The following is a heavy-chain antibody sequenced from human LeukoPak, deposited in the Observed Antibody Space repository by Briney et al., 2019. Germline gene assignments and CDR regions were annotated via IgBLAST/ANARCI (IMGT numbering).Heavy chain of an antibody. V-gene: IGHV3-30*18. CDR2: ISYDGSNK. J-gene: IGHJ6*03. CDR1: GFTFSNYG. CDR3: AKDHYMDV. Sequence: PGRSLRLSCAASGFTFSNYGMHWVRQAPGKGLEWVAVISYDGSNKYYADSVKGRFTISIDNSKNTLYLQMNSLRAEDTAVYYCAKDHYMDVWGKGTTVTVSS.